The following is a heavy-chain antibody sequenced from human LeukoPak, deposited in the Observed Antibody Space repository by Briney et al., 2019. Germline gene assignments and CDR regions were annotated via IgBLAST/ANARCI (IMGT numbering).Heavy chain of an antibody. CDR3: ARGGGATRIDY. CDR2: IYTSGST. V-gene: IGHV4-61*02. D-gene: IGHD5-12*01. Sequence: SETLSLTCSVSGDSIRSGTYYWSWIRQPAGKGLEWIGRIYTSGSTSYNPSPKSRVTISVDTSKNQFSLKSTSVTAADTAVYYCARGGGATRIDYWGQGTLVTVSS. J-gene: IGHJ4*02. CDR1: GDSIRSGTYY.